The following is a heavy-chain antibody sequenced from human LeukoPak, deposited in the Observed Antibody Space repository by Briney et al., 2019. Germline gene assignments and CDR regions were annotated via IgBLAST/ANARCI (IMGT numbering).Heavy chain of an antibody. CDR2: ISSSSYI. V-gene: IGHV3-21*01. CDR3: ARDSGNYVSPWTGTFDY. Sequence: GGSLRLSCAASGFTFSSYSMNWVRQAPGKGLEWVSSISSSSYIYYADSVKGRFTISRDNAKNSLYLQMNSLRAEDTAVYYCARDSGNYVSPWTGTFDYWGQGTLVTVSS. CDR1: GFTFSSYS. D-gene: IGHD1-7*01. J-gene: IGHJ4*02.